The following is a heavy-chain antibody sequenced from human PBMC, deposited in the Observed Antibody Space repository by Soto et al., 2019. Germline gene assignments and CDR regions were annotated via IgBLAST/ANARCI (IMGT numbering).Heavy chain of an antibody. Sequence: EVQLLESGGGLVQPGGSLRLSCAASGFTFSSYAMSWVRQAPGKGLEWVSAISGSGGSTYYADSVKGRFTISRDNSKNTLYLQMNSLRAEDTAVYYCAKLPITIFGVVIIPYYYYMDVWGKGTTVTVSS. V-gene: IGHV3-23*01. J-gene: IGHJ6*03. CDR1: GFTFSSYA. CDR2: ISGSGGST. D-gene: IGHD3-3*01. CDR3: AKLPITIFGVVIIPYYYYMDV.